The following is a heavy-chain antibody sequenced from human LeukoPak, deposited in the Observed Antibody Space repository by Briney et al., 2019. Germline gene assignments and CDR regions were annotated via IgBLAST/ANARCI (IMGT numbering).Heavy chain of an antibody. CDR3: ARESYYYGSGAYDP. CDR1: GFIISDYY. Sequence: KPGGSLRLSCAASGFIISDYYMSWIRQAPGKGLEWLSYSSTSGSTISYAASVKGRFTISRDNAKNSLYLQMNSLRAEDTAVYYCARESYYYGSGAYDPWGQGTLVTVSS. J-gene: IGHJ5*02. V-gene: IGHV3-11*01. D-gene: IGHD3-10*01. CDR2: SSTSGSTI.